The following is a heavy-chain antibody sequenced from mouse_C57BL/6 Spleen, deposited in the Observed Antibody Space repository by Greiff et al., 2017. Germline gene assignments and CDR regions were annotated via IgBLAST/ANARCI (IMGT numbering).Heavy chain of an antibody. J-gene: IGHJ2*01. V-gene: IGHV1-64*01. D-gene: IGHD2-4*01. CDR3: ARLYDYDGGYYFDY. CDR1: GYTFTSYW. CDR2: IHPNSGST. Sequence: QVQLQQPGAELVKPGASVKLSCTASGYTFTSYWMPWVKQRPGQGLEWIGMIHPNSGSTNYNEKFKSQATLTVDKSSSTAYMQLSSLTSEDSALYYCARLYDYDGGYYFDYWGQGTTLTVSS.